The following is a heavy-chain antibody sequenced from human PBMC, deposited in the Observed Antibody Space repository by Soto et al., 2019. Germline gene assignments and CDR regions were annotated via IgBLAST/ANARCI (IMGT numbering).Heavy chain of an antibody. Sequence: GSLRLSCAASGFAFSSYWMHWVRQVPGKGLVWVSRINRDGSETTYADSVKGRFTISRDNANNTLSLQMNSLSTDDTAVYYCASEYSSGWNPLGYWGQGTQVTVSS. D-gene: IGHD6-19*01. V-gene: IGHV3-74*01. CDR3: ASEYSSGWNPLGY. CDR2: INRDGSET. J-gene: IGHJ4*02. CDR1: GFAFSSYW.